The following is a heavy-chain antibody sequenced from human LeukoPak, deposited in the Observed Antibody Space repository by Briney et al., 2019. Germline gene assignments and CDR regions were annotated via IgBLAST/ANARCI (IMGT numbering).Heavy chain of an antibody. CDR2: ISSSSSYI. D-gene: IGHD3-16*02. J-gene: IGHJ6*02. CDR3: ARDRPRLAMSYDYVWGSYRYPGPYYYYGMDV. Sequence: GSLRLSCAASGFTFSSYAMSRVRQAPGKGLEWVSSISSSSSYIYYADSVKGRFTISRDNAKNSLYLQMNSLRAEDTAVYYCARDRPRLAMSYDYVWGSYRYPGPYYYYGMDVWGQGTTVTVSS. V-gene: IGHV3-21*01. CDR1: GFTFSSYA.